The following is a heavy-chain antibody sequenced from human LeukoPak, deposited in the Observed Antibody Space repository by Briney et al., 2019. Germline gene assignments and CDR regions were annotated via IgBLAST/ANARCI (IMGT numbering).Heavy chain of an antibody. CDR3: ARRETHEDYGGKIRYYYYMDV. V-gene: IGHV4-34*01. Sequence: SETLSLTCTVSGSSISSYYWSWIRQPPGKGLEWIGEINHSGNTNSNPSLKRRVTMSVDTSKNQFSLKLSSLTAAHTAMYNCARRETHEDYGGKIRYYYYMDVWGKGTTITISS. J-gene: IGHJ6*03. CDR2: INHSGNT. CDR1: GSSISSYY. D-gene: IGHD4-23*01.